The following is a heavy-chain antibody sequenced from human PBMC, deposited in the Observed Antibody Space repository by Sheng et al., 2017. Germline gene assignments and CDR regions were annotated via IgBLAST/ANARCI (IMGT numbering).Heavy chain of an antibody. D-gene: IGHD5-12*01. CDR2: ISSSSSTI. CDR1: GFTFSSYS. J-gene: IGHJ6*03. CDR3: ARAARSGYERTMDV. Sequence: EVQLVESGGGLVQPGGSLRLSCAASGFTFSSYSMNWVRQAPGKGLEWVSYISSSSSTIYYADSVKGRFTISRDNAKNSLYLQMNSLRAEDTAVYYCARAARSGYERTMDVWGKGTTVTVSS. V-gene: IGHV3-48*01.